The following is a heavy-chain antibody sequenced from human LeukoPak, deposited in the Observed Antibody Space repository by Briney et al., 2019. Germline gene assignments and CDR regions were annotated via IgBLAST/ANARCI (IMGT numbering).Heavy chain of an antibody. CDR3: ARDRSSGLNDAFDI. D-gene: IGHD6-19*01. V-gene: IGHV1-69*04. CDR1: GGTFSSYA. Sequence: GASVKVSCKASGGTFSSYAISWVRQAPGQGLEWMGRIIPILGIANYAQKFQGRVTITADKSTSTAYMELSSLRSEDTAVYYCARDRSSGLNDAFDIWGQGTMVTVSS. CDR2: IIPILGIA. J-gene: IGHJ3*02.